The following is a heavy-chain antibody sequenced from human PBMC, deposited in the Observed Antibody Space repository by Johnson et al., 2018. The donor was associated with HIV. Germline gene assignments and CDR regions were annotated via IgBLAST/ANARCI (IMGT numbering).Heavy chain of an antibody. CDR2: ISYDGSNK. Sequence: VQLVESGGGVVQPGGSLRLSCAASGFTFSSYGMHWVRQAPGKGLEWVAVISYDGSNKYYADSVKGRFTISRDNSKNTLYLQMNSLRAEDTAVYYCAKSIAAAGTNAFDIWGQGTMVTVSS. CDR1: GFTFSSYG. CDR3: AKSIAAAGTNAFDI. D-gene: IGHD6-13*01. J-gene: IGHJ3*02. V-gene: IGHV3-30*18.